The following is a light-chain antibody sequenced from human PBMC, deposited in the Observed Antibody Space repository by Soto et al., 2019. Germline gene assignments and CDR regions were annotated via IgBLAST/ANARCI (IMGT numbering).Light chain of an antibody. Sequence: EIVLTQSPATLSLSPGERATLSCRASQSVSSYLAWYQQKPGQAPRLLIYDASNRATGIPARFSGSGSGTAFTITISSLEPQDFAVYYCQQRSNWPYTFGQGTKLEIK. J-gene: IGKJ2*01. CDR1: QSVSSY. CDR3: QQRSNWPYT. V-gene: IGKV3-11*01. CDR2: DAS.